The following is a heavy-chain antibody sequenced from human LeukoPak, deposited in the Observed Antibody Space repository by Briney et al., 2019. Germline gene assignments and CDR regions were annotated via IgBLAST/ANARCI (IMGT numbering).Heavy chain of an antibody. V-gene: IGHV3-53*01. D-gene: IGHD1-1*01. CDR1: GFSFSRNH. CDR2: TYGDGST. J-gene: IGHJ4*02. Sequence: GGSLRLSCAASGFSFSRNHMSWVRQAPGKGLGWVSMTYGDGSTNYPDSVKGRFTISRDNSKNTLYLQINSLRVEDTAVYYCASGSNRVFDYWGQGTLVTVSS. CDR3: ASGSNRVFDY.